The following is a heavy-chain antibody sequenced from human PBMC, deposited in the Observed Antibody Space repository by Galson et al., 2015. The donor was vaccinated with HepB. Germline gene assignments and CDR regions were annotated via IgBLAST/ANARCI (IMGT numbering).Heavy chain of an antibody. CDR3: AHRDKNTLFDY. Sequence: PALVKPTQTLTLTCTFSGFSLETAGVGVGWIRQPPGKALEWLALIYWDDDERYSPSLQSRLTISKDTSKNQVVLTMTNMNPVDTATYFCAHRDKNTLFDYWGQGALVTVSS. CDR2: IYWDDDE. CDR1: GFSLETAGVG. V-gene: IGHV2-5*02. J-gene: IGHJ4*02. D-gene: IGHD2-15*01.